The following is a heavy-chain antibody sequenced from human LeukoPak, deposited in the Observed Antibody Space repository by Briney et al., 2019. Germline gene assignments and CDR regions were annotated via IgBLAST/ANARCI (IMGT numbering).Heavy chain of an antibody. CDR3: AKGSYYDSSGSFYFDY. Sequence: GGSLRLSCAASGFIFNSYAMTWVRQAPGKGLEWVSGISGSGDNTYYADSVKGRFTISRDNSKNTLYVQVNSLGTEDTAAYYCAKGSYYDSSGSFYFDYWGQGTLVTVSS. J-gene: IGHJ4*02. CDR2: ISGSGDNT. D-gene: IGHD3-22*01. CDR1: GFIFNSYA. V-gene: IGHV3-23*01.